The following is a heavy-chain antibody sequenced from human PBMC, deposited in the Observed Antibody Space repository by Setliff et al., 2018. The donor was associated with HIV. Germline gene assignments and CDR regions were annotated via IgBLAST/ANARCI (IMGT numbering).Heavy chain of an antibody. J-gene: IGHJ4*02. Sequence: PSETLSLTCTVSGGSISSETFSWNWIRQPAGKGLEWIGRIYTSGSTDYNPSLKSRVTMSVDTSKNQFSLKLSSVTAADTAVYYCARHDTEYSSYPIDYWGQGNLVTVSS. CDR2: IYTSGST. V-gene: IGHV4-61*02. CDR1: GGSISSETFS. D-gene: IGHD6-6*01. CDR3: ARHDTEYSSYPIDY.